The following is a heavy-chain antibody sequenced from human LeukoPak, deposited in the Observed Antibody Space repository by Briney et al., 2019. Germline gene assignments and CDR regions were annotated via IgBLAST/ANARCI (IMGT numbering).Heavy chain of an antibody. D-gene: IGHD6-13*01. Sequence: GGSLRLSCAASGFTFSTYDMSWVRQAPGKGLEWVSAISGSGGSTYYADSVKGRFTISRDNSKKTVSLQLNSLRADDTAMYYCAKAAYSTQLECWGQGTLVTVSS. J-gene: IGHJ4*02. CDR1: GFTFSTYD. CDR3: AKAAYSTQLEC. V-gene: IGHV3-23*01. CDR2: ISGSGGST.